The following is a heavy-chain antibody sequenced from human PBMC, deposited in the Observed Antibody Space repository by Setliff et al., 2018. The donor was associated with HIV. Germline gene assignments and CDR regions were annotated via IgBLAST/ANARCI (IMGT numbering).Heavy chain of an antibody. D-gene: IGHD5-18*01. CDR1: GYSISSGYY. V-gene: IGHV4-38-2*02. Sequence: SETLSLTCAVSGYSISSGYYWGWIRQPPGKGLEWIGSIYHTGSTHYNRSLKSRVNISVDASKNQFSLNLRSVTAADTAVYYCARERSRGYTDPPRFDYWGQGTLVTVSS. CDR3: ARERSRGYTDPPRFDY. J-gene: IGHJ4*02. CDR2: IYHTGST.